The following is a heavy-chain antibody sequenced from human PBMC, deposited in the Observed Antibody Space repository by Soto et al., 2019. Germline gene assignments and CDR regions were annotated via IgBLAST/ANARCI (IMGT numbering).Heavy chain of an antibody. CDR1: GFTFSSYG. D-gene: IGHD3-3*01. Sequence: PGGSLRLSCAASGFTFSSYGMHWVRQAPGKGLEWVAVISYDGSNKYYADSVKGRFTISRDNSKNTLYLQMNSLRAEDTAVYYCAKDLGDLEYYFDYWGQGTLVTVSS. V-gene: IGHV3-30*18. J-gene: IGHJ4*02. CDR2: ISYDGSNK. CDR3: AKDLGDLEYYFDY.